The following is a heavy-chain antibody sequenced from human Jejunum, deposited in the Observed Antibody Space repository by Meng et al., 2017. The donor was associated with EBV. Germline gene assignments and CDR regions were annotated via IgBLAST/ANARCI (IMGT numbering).Heavy chain of an antibody. CDR3: AREGLVGDLRYFDL. J-gene: IGHJ2*01. D-gene: IGHD3-16*01. Sequence: VAMVECGAAVKKPGASVKVSCKASAYTFAGYYMHWVRQAPGQGLEWMGRINPNSGGANYAQKFQGRVTMTRDTSISTAYMELSRLRSDDTAVYYCAREGLVGDLRYFDLWGRGTLVTVSS. V-gene: IGHV1-2*06. CDR1: AYTFAGYY. CDR2: INPNSGGA.